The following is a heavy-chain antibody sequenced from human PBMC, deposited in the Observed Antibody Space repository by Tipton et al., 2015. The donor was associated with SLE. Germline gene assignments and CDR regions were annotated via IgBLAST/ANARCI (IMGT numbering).Heavy chain of an antibody. Sequence: SLRLSCAASGFTFRSYEMNWVRQAPGKGLEGVSYISSSGSTRYSADSVKGRFPISRDNAKNSLYLQMNSLRAEDTAVHYCARSYCSRTSCQPRDCWGQGTLVTVPS. D-gene: IGHD2-2*01. V-gene: IGHV3-48*03. CDR1: GFTFRSYE. CDR3: ARSYCSRTSCQPRDC. CDR2: ISSSGSTR. J-gene: IGHJ4*02.